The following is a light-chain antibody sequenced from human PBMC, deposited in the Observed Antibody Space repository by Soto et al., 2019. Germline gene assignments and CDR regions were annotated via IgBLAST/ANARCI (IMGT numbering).Light chain of an antibody. V-gene: IGKV1-17*01. CDR1: QGIRKC. CDR2: AAS. CDR3: LQHIIKSPRT. Sequence: DIRMTQSPSSVSASVGDSVTITCRASQGIRKCLGWYQQKPGKAPKRLIYAASSLQSGGPSRFCSGGSVTHFTLTINGRQPPDVAPTYFLQHIIKSPRTFGQGTKVDIK. J-gene: IGKJ1*01.